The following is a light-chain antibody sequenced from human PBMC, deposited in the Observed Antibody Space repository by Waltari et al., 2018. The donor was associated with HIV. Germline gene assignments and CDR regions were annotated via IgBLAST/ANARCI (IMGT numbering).Light chain of an antibody. J-gene: IGLJ2*01. V-gene: IGLV1-40*01. CDR3: QSYDITLSASVV. Sequence: QSVLTQPHSVSGAPGQRVTISCTGSTSTIGADYDVHWYQQIPGTAPKLLISGNKNRPSGVPDRFSASKSGTSASLTITGLQAEDEADYFCQSYDITLSASVVFGGGTKLTVL. CDR2: GNK. CDR1: TSTIGADYD.